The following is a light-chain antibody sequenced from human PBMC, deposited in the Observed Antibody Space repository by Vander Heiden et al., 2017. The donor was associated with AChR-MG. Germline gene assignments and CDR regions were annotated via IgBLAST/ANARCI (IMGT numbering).Light chain of an antibody. CDR1: NIGSKS. V-gene: IGLV3-21*02. CDR2: DDS. CDR3: QVWDGSGEQVV. J-gene: IGLJ2*01. Sequence: SYVLTQTPSVSVAPGQTVRVTCGGINIGSKSVQWYQHKPGQAPVLVVFDDSDRPSGIPDRFSGSNSGNTATLTISRVEAGDEADYYCQVWDGSGEQVVFGGGTKLTVV.